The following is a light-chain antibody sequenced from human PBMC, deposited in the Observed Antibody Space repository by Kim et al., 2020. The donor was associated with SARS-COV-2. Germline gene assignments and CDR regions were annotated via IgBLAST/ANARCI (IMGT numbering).Light chain of an antibody. V-gene: IGKV3-11*01. Sequence: SPGERANLACRASQSVSSYLAWYQQKPGQAPRLLIYDASNRATGIPARFSGSGSGTDFTLTISSLEPEDFAVYYCQQRSNWPKLTFGGGTKVDIK. CDR1: QSVSSY. J-gene: IGKJ4*01. CDR3: QQRSNWPKLT. CDR2: DAS.